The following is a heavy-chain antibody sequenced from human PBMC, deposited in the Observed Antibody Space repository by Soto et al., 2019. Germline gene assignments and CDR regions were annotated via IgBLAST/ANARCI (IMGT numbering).Heavy chain of an antibody. CDR2: IYPGDSDT. Sequence: LGESLKISCQGSGYSFTSYWIGWVRQMPGKGLEWMGIIYPGDSDTRYSPSFQGQVTISADKSISTAYLQWSSLKASDTAMYYCARGRGSGKSIAARPGYYYGMDVWGQGTTVTVSS. CDR3: ARGRGSGKSIAARPGYYYGMDV. CDR1: GYSFTSYW. D-gene: IGHD6-6*01. V-gene: IGHV5-51*01. J-gene: IGHJ6*02.